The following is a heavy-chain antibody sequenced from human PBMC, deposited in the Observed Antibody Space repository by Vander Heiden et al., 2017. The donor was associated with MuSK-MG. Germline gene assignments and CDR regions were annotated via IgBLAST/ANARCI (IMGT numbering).Heavy chain of an antibody. Sequence: HITLKESGPTLVNPTQTLPLTGTFSGFSLSTSGVGVGWIRQPPGKALEWLALIYWDDDKRYSPSLKSRLTITKDTSKNQVVLTMTNMDPVDTATYYCAHSEYYDSSPILDYWGQGTLVTVSS. D-gene: IGHD3-22*01. CDR3: AHSEYYDSSPILDY. CDR1: GFSLSTSGVG. V-gene: IGHV2-5*02. J-gene: IGHJ4*02. CDR2: IYWDDDK.